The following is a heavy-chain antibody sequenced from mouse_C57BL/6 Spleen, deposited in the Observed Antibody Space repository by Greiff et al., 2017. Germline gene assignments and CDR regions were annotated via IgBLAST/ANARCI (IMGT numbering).Heavy chain of an antibody. Sequence: QVQLQQPGTELVKPGASVKLSCKASGYTFTSYWMHWVKQRPGQGLEWIGNINPSNGGTNYNEKFKSKATLTVDKSSSTAYMQLSSLTSEDSAVYYCARSEYDDGNWYFDVWGTGTTVTVSS. D-gene: IGHD2-14*01. CDR1: GYTFTSYW. V-gene: IGHV1-53*01. CDR3: ARSEYDDGNWYFDV. CDR2: INPSNGGT. J-gene: IGHJ1*03.